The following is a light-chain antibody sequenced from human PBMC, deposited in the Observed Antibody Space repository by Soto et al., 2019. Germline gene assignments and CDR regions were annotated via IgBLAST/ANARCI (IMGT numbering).Light chain of an antibody. CDR2: AAS. J-gene: IGKJ5*01. V-gene: IGKV1-39*01. CDR3: QQTYSTLSIT. CDR1: EINARH. Sequence: DIQMTQSPSSLSASVGDRVTITCRASEINARHLNWYQQKPGKAPNLLIYAASSLQNGVPSRFRGGGSGTNFTLTINNLQPEDFATYYCQQTYSTLSITFGQGTRLEIK.